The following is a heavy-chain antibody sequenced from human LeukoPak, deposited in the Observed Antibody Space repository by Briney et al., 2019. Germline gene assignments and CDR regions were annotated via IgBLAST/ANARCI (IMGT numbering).Heavy chain of an antibody. CDR1: GGSISTYY. CDR3: ARYFNGKTLDY. V-gene: IGHV4-59*01. J-gene: IGHJ4*02. Sequence: SETLSLTCTVSGGSISTYYWTWIRQPPGKGLEWIGYIYHSGSTNYNPSLKSRVTISVDTSKNQFSLKLSSVTAADTAVYYCARYFNGKTLDYWGQGTLVTVSS. CDR2: IYHSGST. D-gene: IGHD1-1*01.